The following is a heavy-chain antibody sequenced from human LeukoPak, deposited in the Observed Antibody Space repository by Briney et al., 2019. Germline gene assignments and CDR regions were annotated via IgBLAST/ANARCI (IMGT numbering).Heavy chain of an antibody. J-gene: IGHJ4*02. Sequence: SETLFLTCTVSGGSISSSSYYWGWIRQPPGKGLEWIGSIYYSGSTYYNPSLKSRVTISVDTSKNQFSLKLSSVTAADTAVYYCARRDSLGIDYWGQGTLVTVSS. CDR2: IYYSGST. V-gene: IGHV4-39*01. CDR3: ARRDSLGIDY. CDR1: GGSISSSSYY. D-gene: IGHD7-27*01.